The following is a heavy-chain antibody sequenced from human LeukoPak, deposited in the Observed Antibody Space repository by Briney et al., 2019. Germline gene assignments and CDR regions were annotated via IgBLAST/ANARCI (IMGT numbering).Heavy chain of an antibody. Sequence: PSETLSLTCTVSGGPISSYYWSWIRQPPGKGLEWIGDIYYSGSTNYNPSLKSRVTISVDTSKNQFSLKLSSVTAADTAVYYCARHPGLLTTTVTTFSFDYWGQGTLVTVSS. V-gene: IGHV4-59*08. CDR2: IYYSGST. CDR3: ARHPGLLTTTVTTFSFDY. CDR1: GGPISSYY. D-gene: IGHD4-17*01. J-gene: IGHJ4*02.